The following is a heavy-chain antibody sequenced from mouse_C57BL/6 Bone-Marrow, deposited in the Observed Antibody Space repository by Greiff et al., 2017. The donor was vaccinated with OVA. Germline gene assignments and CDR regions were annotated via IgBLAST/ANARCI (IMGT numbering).Heavy chain of an antibody. V-gene: IGHV1-80*01. Sequence: VQLQQSGAELVKPGASVKISCKASGYAFSSYWMNWVKQRPGKGLEWLGQIYPGDGDPNSNGKFKGKATLTADKASSTAYMQLSSRTSEDSAVYFWARRGGWYFDVWGTGTTVTVSS. CDR2: IYPGDGDP. J-gene: IGHJ1*03. CDR1: GYAFSSYW. CDR3: ARRGGWYFDV.